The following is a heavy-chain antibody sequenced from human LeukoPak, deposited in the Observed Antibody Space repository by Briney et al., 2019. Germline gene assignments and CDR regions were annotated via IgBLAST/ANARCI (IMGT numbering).Heavy chain of an antibody. J-gene: IGHJ4*02. V-gene: IGHV3-15*01. CDR3: TTVRDHGDHDFDY. Sequence: PGGSLSLSCAAIGFTFSNAWMTWVRQAPGKGLEWVDRIKTTTEGGTTDYAAPVKGRFTISRDDSKDTLYLHMDSLKTEDTAVYYCTTVRDHGDHDFDYWGEGTLVTVSS. CDR2: IKTTTEGGTT. D-gene: IGHD4-17*01. CDR1: GFTFSNAW.